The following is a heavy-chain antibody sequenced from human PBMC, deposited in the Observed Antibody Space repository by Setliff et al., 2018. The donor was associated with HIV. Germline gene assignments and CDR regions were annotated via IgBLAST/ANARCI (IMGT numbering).Heavy chain of an antibody. V-gene: IGHV4-61*09. CDR1: GGSISSGNYY. D-gene: IGHD3-16*01. Sequence: SETLSLTCTVSGGSISSGNYYWSWMRQPAGKGLEWIGHIYISRNTNHNPSLKSRVTILVDTSKNQFSLNLTSVTAADTAVYFCARGLWAPGLGEGAFDIWCPGTTVTVSS. J-gene: IGHJ3*02. CDR3: ARGLWAPGLGEGAFDI. CDR2: IYISRNT.